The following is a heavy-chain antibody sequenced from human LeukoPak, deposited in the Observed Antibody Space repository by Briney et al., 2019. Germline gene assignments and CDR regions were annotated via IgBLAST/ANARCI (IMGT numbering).Heavy chain of an antibody. CDR3: GRGGYYDSSGP. D-gene: IGHD3-22*01. CDR2: INPSDGTT. Sequence: ASVKVSCKASGYSFTKYFIHWVRQAPGQGLEWMGVINPSDGTTGDAQRFQGRVTMTRDTSTSTIYMELSSLTSDDTAVYFCGRGGYYDSSGPWGQGTLVTVSS. V-gene: IGHV1-46*01. J-gene: IGHJ4*02. CDR1: GYSFTKYF.